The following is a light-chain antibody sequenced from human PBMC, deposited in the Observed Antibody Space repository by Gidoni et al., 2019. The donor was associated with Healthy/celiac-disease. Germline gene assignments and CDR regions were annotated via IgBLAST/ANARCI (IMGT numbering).Light chain of an antibody. CDR2: GAT. CDR1: QNIGGY. V-gene: IGKV1-39*01. Sequence: DIQLTLSPSSLSASVGDRVTITCRASQNIGGYLNWYQHKPGKAPALLIFGATNFHSGAPPRFSGSGSGTDFSLTISSLQPEDFASYYCQQCYSTSYTFXQXTKVEIK. J-gene: IGKJ2*01. CDR3: QQCYSTSYT.